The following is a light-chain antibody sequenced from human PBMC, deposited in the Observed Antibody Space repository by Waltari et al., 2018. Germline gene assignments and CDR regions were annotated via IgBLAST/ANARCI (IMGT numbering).Light chain of an antibody. CDR3: ATWDDSLSGSL. V-gene: IGLV1-47*01. J-gene: IGLJ2*01. Sequence: QSVLTQPPSASGAPGQEIIISCSGSSPNIGDNYVSWFQQLPGTAPTLLIYRNDQRPSGVPDRFSGSKSGTSASLAISGLRPEDEANYYCATWDDSLSGSLFGGGTKLTVL. CDR1: SPNIGDNY. CDR2: RND.